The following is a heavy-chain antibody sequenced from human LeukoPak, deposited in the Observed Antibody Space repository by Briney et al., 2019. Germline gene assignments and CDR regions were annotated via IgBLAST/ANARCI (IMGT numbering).Heavy chain of an antibody. CDR2: ISGYTGNT. J-gene: IGHJ1*01. CDR3: ARVLIRSIAVAGAEYCQH. V-gene: IGHV1-18*01. D-gene: IGHD6-19*01. CDR1: GYTFTSNG. Sequence: ASVKVSCKASGYTFTSNGISWVRQAPGRGLEWMGCISGYTGNTNYAQKLQGRVTMTTDTSTSTAYMELRSLRSDDTAVYYCARVLIRSIAVAGAEYCQHWGQGTLVTVSS.